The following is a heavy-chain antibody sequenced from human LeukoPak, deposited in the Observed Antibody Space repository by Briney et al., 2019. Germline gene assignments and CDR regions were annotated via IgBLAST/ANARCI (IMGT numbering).Heavy chain of an antibody. Sequence: PSETLSLTCAVYGGSFSGYYWSWIRQPPGKGLEWIGEINHSGSTNYNPSLKSRVTISVDTSKNQFSLKLSSVTAADTAVYYSARGTVAGTWVDPWGQGTLVTVSS. D-gene: IGHD6-19*01. J-gene: IGHJ5*02. V-gene: IGHV4-34*01. CDR1: GGSFSGYY. CDR2: INHSGST. CDR3: ARGTVAGTWVDP.